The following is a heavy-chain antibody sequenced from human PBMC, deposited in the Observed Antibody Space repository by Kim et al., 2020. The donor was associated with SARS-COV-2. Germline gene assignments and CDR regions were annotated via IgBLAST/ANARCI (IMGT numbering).Heavy chain of an antibody. J-gene: IGHJ4*02. CDR3: ARQGRQLVLGVEVDY. V-gene: IGHV4-39*01. Sequence: PSLKSRVTISVDTSKNQFSLKLSSVTAADTAVYYCARQGRQLVLGVEVDYWGQGTLVTVSS. D-gene: IGHD6-6*01.